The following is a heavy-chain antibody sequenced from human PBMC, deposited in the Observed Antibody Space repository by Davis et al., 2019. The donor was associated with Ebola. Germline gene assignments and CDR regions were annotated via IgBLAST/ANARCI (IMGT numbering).Heavy chain of an antibody. D-gene: IGHD3-10*01. J-gene: IGHJ3*02. CDR3: ARMSSGRGAFDI. V-gene: IGHV4-31*03. CDR2: IYYSGST. Sequence: PSETLSLTCTVSGGSISSGGYYWSWIRQHPGKGLEWIGYIYYSGSTYYNPSLKSRVTISVDTSKNQFSLKLSSVTAADTAVYYCARMSSGRGAFDIWGQGTMVTVSS. CDR1: GGSISSGGYY.